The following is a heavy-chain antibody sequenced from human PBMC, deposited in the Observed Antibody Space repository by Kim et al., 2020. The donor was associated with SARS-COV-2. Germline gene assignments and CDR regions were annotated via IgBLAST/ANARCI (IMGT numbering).Heavy chain of an antibody. D-gene: IGHD6-6*01. J-gene: IGHJ5*02. V-gene: IGHV3-11*01. Sequence: GGSLRLSCAASGFTFSDYYMSWIRQAPGKGLEWVSYISSSGSTICYADSVKGRFTISRDNAKNSLYLQMNSLRAEDTAVYYCARGLYSSSPGWFDPWGQGTLVTVSS. CDR2: ISSSGSTI. CDR3: ARGLYSSSPGWFDP. CDR1: GFTFSDYY.